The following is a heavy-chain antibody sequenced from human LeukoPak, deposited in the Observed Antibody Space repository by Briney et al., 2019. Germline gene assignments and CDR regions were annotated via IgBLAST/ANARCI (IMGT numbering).Heavy chain of an antibody. CDR2: ISGSGVST. V-gene: IGHV3-23*01. CDR3: AKGDGINHYHWFDP. Sequence: GGSLRLSCAASGFTFSNYAMNWVRVAPEKGLEWVSGISGSGVSTYYADSVKGRFTISRDNSKNTLYLQMNSLRAEDTALYYCAKGDGINHYHWFDPWGQGTLVTVSS. D-gene: IGHD2-15*01. CDR1: GFTFSNYA. J-gene: IGHJ5*02.